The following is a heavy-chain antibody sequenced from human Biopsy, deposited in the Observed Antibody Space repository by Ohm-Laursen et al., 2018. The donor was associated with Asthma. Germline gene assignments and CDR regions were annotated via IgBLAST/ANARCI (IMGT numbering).Heavy chain of an antibody. CDR3: VRHQYSSSWSTFDY. CDR2: MYHSGSP. Sequence: SDTLSLTCTVSGGSITSSSYYWGWIRQPPGKGMEWIGSMYHSGSPYYHPSLMSRTTISVDTSKNQLSLKMSSVTAADTAVYFCVRHQYSSSWSTFDYWGQGALVTVSS. J-gene: IGHJ4*02. CDR1: GGSITSSSYY. V-gene: IGHV4-39*01. D-gene: IGHD3-22*01.